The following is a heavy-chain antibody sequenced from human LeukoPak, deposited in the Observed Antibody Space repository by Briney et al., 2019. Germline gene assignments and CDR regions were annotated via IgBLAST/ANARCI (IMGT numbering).Heavy chain of an antibody. CDR1: GFRVSDYY. D-gene: IGHD3/OR15-3a*01. CDR3: ARDRAANQDWVEFDP. V-gene: IGHV3-66*03. Sequence: PPGGSLRLSCAVSGFRVSDYYMSWVRQAPGKGLEWVGLIRDSGEAFYADFARGRFAISRDESENTLYLQVNSLRVEDTAVYFCARDRAANQDWVEFDPWGQGTPVIVSS. CDR2: IRDSGEA. J-gene: IGHJ5*02.